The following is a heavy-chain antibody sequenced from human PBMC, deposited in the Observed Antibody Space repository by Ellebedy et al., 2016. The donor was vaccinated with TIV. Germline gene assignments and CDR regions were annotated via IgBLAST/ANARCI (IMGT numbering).Heavy chain of an antibody. D-gene: IGHD7-27*01. CDR2: ITGSGGSL. Sequence: GESLKISCAASGFTFAGYAMSWVRQAPGKGLEWVSIITGSGGSLYYADSVKGRFTISRDNSKNTLHLQMDSLRAEDTAIYYCARDPNWGSIDSWGQGTLVTVSS. J-gene: IGHJ4*02. V-gene: IGHV3-23*01. CDR3: ARDPNWGSIDS. CDR1: GFTFAGYA.